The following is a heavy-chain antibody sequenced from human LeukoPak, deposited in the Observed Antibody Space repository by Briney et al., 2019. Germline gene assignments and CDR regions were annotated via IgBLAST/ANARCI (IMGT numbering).Heavy chain of an antibody. V-gene: IGHV4-31*03. Sequence: PSQTLSLTCTVSGGSISSGGYYWSWIRQHPGKGLEWIGYIYYSGSAYYNPSLKSRVTISVDTSKNQFSLKLSSVTAADTAVYYCARVDYGSGSYRFDPWGQGTLVTVSS. D-gene: IGHD3-10*01. CDR3: ARVDYGSGSYRFDP. CDR1: GGSISSGGYY. CDR2: IYYSGSA. J-gene: IGHJ5*02.